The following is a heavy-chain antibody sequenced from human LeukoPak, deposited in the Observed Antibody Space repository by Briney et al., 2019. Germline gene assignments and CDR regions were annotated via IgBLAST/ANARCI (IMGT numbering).Heavy chain of an antibody. CDR2: INSDGSST. V-gene: IGHV3-74*01. D-gene: IGHD5-12*01. CDR1: GFTFSSYV. CDR3: AREVRSGIVALEYFQH. J-gene: IGHJ1*01. Sequence: GGSLRLSCAASGFTFSSYVMHWVRQAPGKGLVWVSRINSDGSSTSYADSVKGRFTISRDNAKNTLYLQMNSLRAEDTAVYYCAREVRSGIVALEYFQHWGQGTLVTVSS.